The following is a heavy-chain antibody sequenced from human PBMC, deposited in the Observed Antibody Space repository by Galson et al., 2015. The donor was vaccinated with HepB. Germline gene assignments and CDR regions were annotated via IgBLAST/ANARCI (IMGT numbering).Heavy chain of an antibody. CDR3: ARDEGRFWSGYYHYGMDV. CDR2: IYTSGST. V-gene: IGHV4-4*07. J-gene: IGHJ6*02. D-gene: IGHD3-3*01. Sequence: TLSLTCTVSGGSISSYYWSWIRQPAGKGLEWIGRIYTSGSTNYNPSLKSRVTMSVDTSKNQFSLKLSSVTAADTAVYYCARDEGRFWSGYYHYGMDVWGQGTTVTVSS. CDR1: GGSISSYY.